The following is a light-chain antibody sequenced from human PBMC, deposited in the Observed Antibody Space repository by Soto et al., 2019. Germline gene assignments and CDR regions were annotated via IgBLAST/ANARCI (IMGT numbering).Light chain of an antibody. CDR3: QQYNNWPYT. J-gene: IGKJ2*01. CDR2: GAS. V-gene: IGKV3-15*01. Sequence: ETVMTQSPATLSVSPGERATLSCRASQSVSSSLAWYQQKPGQAPRLLIYGASTRATGIPARFSGSGSGTEFTLTISSLQSEDFTVYYCQQYNNWPYTFGQGTKLEIK. CDR1: QSVSSS.